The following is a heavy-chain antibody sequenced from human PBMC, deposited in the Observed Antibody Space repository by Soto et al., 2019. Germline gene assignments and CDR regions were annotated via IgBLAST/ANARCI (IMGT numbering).Heavy chain of an antibody. Sequence: EVQLLESGGVLVQPGGSLRLSCAASGFTFSSYAMSWVRQAPGKGLERVSTISGSGGSTYYADSVKGRFTISRDNSKNTLYLQMNSLRAEDTAVYYCASIPPVLRYFDWSPPVWGQGTLVTVSS. V-gene: IGHV3-23*01. D-gene: IGHD3-9*01. J-gene: IGHJ4*02. CDR1: GFTFSSYA. CDR2: ISGSGGST. CDR3: ASIPPVLRYFDWSPPV.